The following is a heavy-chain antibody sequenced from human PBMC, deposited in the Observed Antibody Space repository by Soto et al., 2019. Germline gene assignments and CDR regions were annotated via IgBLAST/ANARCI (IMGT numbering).Heavy chain of an antibody. V-gene: IGHV4-31*03. J-gene: IGHJ6*02. CDR3: ARDPSYGDYSYYGMDV. CDR1: GGSINSGGYY. CDR2: IYYSGKT. Sequence: QVQLQESGPGLVKPSQTLSLTCTVSGGSINSGGYYWSWIRQHPGKGLEWIGSIYYSGKTYYSPSLQSRLTKAGDTSKNHFSLRLSSLTAADTAVYSCARDPSYGDYSYYGMDVWGQGTTVTVSS. D-gene: IGHD4-17*01.